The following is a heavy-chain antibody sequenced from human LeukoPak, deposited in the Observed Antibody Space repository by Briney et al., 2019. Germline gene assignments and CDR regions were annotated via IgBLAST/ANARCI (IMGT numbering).Heavy chain of an antibody. CDR1: GGSISSGGYS. J-gene: IGHJ6*02. V-gene: IGHV4-30-2*01. CDR2: IYHSGST. CDR3: ARDLVGWFGEEAFSYGMDV. D-gene: IGHD3-10*01. Sequence: SQTLSLTCAVSGGSISSGGYSWSWIRQPPGKGLEWIGYIYHSGSTYYNPSLKSRVTISVDRSKNQFSLKLSSVTAADTAVYYCARDLVGWFGEEAFSYGMDVWGQGTTVTVSS.